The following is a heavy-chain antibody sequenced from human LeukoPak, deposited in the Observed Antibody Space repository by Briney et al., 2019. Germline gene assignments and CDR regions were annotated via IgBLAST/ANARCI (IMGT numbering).Heavy chain of an antibody. J-gene: IGHJ4*02. D-gene: IGHD2-15*01. V-gene: IGHV3-23*01. CDR2: ISGSGGST. CDR1: GFSFNTYA. CDR3: AKGRCSGGSCYGRGFDY. Sequence: PGGSLRLSCAASGFSFNTYAMSWVRQAPGKGLEWVSGISGSGGSTYYADSVKGRFTTSRDNSKNTLYLQMNSLRAEDTAVYYCAKGRCSGGSCYGRGFDYWGQGTLVTVSS.